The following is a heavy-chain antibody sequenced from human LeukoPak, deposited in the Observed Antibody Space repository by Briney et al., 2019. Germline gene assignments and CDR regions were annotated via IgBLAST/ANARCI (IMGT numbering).Heavy chain of an antibody. D-gene: IGHD5-18*01. CDR3: AGGIQLWSSHFDY. CDR1: GGTFSSYA. V-gene: IGHV1-69*13. Sequence: GASVKVSCTASGGTFSSYAISWVRQAPGQGLEWMGGIIPIFGTANYAQKFQGRVTITADESTSTAYMELSSLRSEDTAVYYCAGGIQLWSSHFDYWGQGTLVTVSS. J-gene: IGHJ4*02. CDR2: IIPIFGTA.